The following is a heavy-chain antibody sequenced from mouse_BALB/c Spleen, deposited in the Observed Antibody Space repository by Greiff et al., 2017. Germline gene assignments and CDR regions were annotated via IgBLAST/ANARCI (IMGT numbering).Heavy chain of an antibody. Sequence: VQLQESGPGLVAPSQSLSITCTVSGFSLTSYGVHWVRQPPGKGLEWLGVIWAGGSTNYNSALMSRLSISKDNSKSQGFLKMNSLQTDDTARYYCARGITTARAWYFDVWGAGTTVTVSS. D-gene: IGHD1-2*01. CDR3: ARGITTARAWYFDV. J-gene: IGHJ1*01. CDR1: GFSLTSYG. CDR2: IWAGGST. V-gene: IGHV2-9*02.